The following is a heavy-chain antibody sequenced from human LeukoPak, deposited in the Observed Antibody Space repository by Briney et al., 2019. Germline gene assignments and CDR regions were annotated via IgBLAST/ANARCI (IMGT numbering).Heavy chain of an antibody. CDR1: GGSFSGYY. CDR2: INHSGST. D-gene: IGHD3-22*01. CDR3: ARGRFIMYYYDSSGSRLPFDI. J-gene: IGHJ3*02. V-gene: IGHV4-34*01. Sequence: PSETLSLTCAVYGGSFSGYYWSWLRQPPGKGLEWIGEINHSGSTNYNPSLKSRVTISVDTSKNQFSLKLSSVTAADTAVYYCARGRFIMYYYDSSGSRLPFDIWGQGTMVTVSS.